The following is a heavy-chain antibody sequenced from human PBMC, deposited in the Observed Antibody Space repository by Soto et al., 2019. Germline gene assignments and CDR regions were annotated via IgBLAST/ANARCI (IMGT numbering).Heavy chain of an antibody. D-gene: IGHD3-22*01. CDR3: ARVGDSGYYWYFDY. CDR2: VFSSGTT. V-gene: IGHV4-59*10. J-gene: IGHJ4*02. Sequence: SETLSLTCAVYGGSVNGYYWTWIRQAAGKRLECIGRVFSSGTTNYNPSLKSRVTMSVDTSKNQLSLKLTSVTAADTAVYYCARVGDSGYYWYFDYWGQG. CDR1: GGSVNGYY.